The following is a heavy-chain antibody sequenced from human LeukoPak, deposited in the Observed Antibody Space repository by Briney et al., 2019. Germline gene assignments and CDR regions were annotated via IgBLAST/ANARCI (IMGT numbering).Heavy chain of an antibody. CDR2: ISYDGSHQ. Sequence: PGGSLRLSCVGTGFTFNTHVRHWFRQAPGKGLEWVSSISYDGSHQDYVESVKGRFTISRDNSKKTVDLQMNSLRPEDTAMYFCARIDPEWVLGTEVCSYWRQGSLVTVSS. J-gene: IGHJ4*02. D-gene: IGHD1-26*01. V-gene: IGHV3-30*19. CDR3: ARIDPEWVLGTEVCSY. CDR1: GFTFNTHV.